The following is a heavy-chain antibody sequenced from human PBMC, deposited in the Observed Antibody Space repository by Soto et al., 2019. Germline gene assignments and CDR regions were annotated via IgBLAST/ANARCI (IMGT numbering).Heavy chain of an antibody. CDR1: RFSVTNNKY. V-gene: IGHV4-4*02. CDR2: IYHSGAT. D-gene: IGHD2-15*01. Sequence: QAQLQESGPGLVRPSGTLSLTCTVSRFSVTNNKYWNWVRQSPGKALEWIGEIYHSGATYYNPSLSGRASISINMSKHQISLNLTSMTAAATAVYYCARDSRYGTDGGCSIMRDAFDVWGQGTLVTVSS. J-gene: IGHJ3*01. CDR3: ARDSRYGTDGGCSIMRDAFDV.